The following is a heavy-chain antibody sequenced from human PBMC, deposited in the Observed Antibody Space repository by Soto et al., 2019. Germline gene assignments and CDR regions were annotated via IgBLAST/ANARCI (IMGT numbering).Heavy chain of an antibody. CDR1: GGSFSGYY. J-gene: IGHJ4*02. Sequence: QVQLQQWGAGLLKPSETLSLTCAVYGGSFSGYYWSWIRQPPGKGLVWIGEINHSGSTNYNPSLKRRVTISVDTSKNQFSLKLSSVTAADTAVYYCARGRYSSGWYRTFDYWGQGTLVTVSS. D-gene: IGHD6-19*01. CDR2: INHSGST. CDR3: ARGRYSSGWYRTFDY. V-gene: IGHV4-34*01.